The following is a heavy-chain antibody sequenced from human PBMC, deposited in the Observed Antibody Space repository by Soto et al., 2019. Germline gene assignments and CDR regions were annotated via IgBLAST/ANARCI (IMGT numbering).Heavy chain of an antibody. Sequence: QVQLVESGGGVVQAGRSLRLSCAASGFILSSYSMHWVRQAPGKGLEWVAIISNDGSNKYYVDSVKGRFTISRDNSNNTLSLQMNSLRAEDTAVYYCARDQFLDAFDIWGHGTMLTVSS. J-gene: IGHJ3*02. CDR1: GFILSSYS. D-gene: IGHD2-21*01. V-gene: IGHV3-30-3*01. CDR2: ISNDGSNK. CDR3: ARDQFLDAFDI.